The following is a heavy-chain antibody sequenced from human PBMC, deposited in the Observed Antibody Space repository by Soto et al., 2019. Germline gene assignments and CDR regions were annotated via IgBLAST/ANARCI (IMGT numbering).Heavy chain of an antibody. CDR2: IYSGGST. Sequence: EGSLRLSCAASGFTVSSNYMSWVRQAPGKGLEWVSVIYSGGSTYYADSVKGRFTISRDNSKNTLYLQMNSLRAEDTAVYYCAREYDYTSEYWGQGTLVTVSS. J-gene: IGHJ4*02. CDR1: GFTVSSNY. D-gene: IGHD4-4*01. CDR3: AREYDYTSEY. V-gene: IGHV3-66*01.